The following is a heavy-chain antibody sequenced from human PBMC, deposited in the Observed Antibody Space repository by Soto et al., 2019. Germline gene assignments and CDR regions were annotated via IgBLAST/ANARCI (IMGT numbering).Heavy chain of an antibody. D-gene: IGHD2-2*01. V-gene: IGHV3-48*03. Sequence: GGSLRLSCADSGLTFSSFEMNWVRQAPGKGLEWVSYISSSGGSTIYYADSVKGRFTISRDNAKNSLYLQMNSLRAEDTAVYYCARDLYCSSTRCYFSGMDVWGQGTTVTVSS. J-gene: IGHJ6*02. CDR2: ISSSGGSTI. CDR3: ARDLYCSSTRCYFSGMDV. CDR1: GLTFSSFE.